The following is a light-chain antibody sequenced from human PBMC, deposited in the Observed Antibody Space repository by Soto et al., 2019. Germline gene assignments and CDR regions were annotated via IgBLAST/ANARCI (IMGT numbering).Light chain of an antibody. CDR2: EVS. V-gene: IGLV2-23*02. CDR3: CSYAGSSTFLYV. J-gene: IGLJ1*01. CDR1: SSDVGSYNL. Sequence: QSALAQPASVSGSPGQSITISCTGTSSDVGSYNLVSWYQQHPGKAPELMIYEVSKRPSGVSNRFSGSKSGNTASLTISGLEAEDGAYYYRCSYAGSSTFLYVFGTGPKVTVL.